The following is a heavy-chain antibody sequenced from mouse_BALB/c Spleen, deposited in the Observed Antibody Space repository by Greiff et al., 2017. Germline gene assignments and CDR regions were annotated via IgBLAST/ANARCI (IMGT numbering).Heavy chain of an antibody. CDR2: ISHSGST. Sequence: EVMLVESGPSLVKPSQTLSLTCSVTGDSITSGYWNWIRKFPGNNLEYMGYISHSGSTYYNPSLKSRISIPRDTSKSQYYLQLNSVTTEDTATYYCARDDDGYPFAYWGQGTLVTVSA. J-gene: IGHJ3*01. CDR3: ARDDDGYPFAY. V-gene: IGHV3-8*02. CDR1: GDSITSGY. D-gene: IGHD2-3*01.